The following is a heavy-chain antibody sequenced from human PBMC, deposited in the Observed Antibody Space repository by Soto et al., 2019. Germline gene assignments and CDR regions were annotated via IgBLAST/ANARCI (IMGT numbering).Heavy chain of an antibody. Sequence: SETLSLTCTVSGGSISRGGYYWSWIRQHPGKGLEWIGYIYYSGSTYYNPSLKSRVTISVDTSKNQFSVKLSSVTAADTAVYFCAKSRLEQYFFDYWGQGTPVTVSS. CDR1: GGSISRGGYY. D-gene: IGHD6-19*01. V-gene: IGHV4-31*03. J-gene: IGHJ4*02. CDR2: IYYSGST. CDR3: AKSRLEQYFFDY.